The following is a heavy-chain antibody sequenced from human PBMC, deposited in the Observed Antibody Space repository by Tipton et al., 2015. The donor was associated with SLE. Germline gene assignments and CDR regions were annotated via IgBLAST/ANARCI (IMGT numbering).Heavy chain of an antibody. CDR1: GDSIISSY. Sequence: TLSLTCTVSGDSIISSYWSWIRQPPGKGLEWIASIYYSGTINYNPSLKSQVTMSIDMSKNQFSLSLTSVTAADTAVYFCVRGGGSSSGRWFDPWGQGTLVTVSS. CDR3: VRGGGSSSGRWFDP. V-gene: IGHV4-59*12. J-gene: IGHJ5*02. D-gene: IGHD6-6*01. CDR2: IYYSGTI.